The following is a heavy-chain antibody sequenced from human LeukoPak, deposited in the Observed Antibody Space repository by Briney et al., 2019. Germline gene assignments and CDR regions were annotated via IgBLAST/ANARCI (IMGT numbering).Heavy chain of an antibody. J-gene: IGHJ4*02. CDR1: GYTFTSYG. CDR3: ARRIWFGEPQFDY. D-gene: IGHD3-10*01. V-gene: IGHV1-2*02. Sequence: GASVKVSCKASGYTFTSYGISWVRQAPGQGLEWMGWINPNSGGTNYAQKFQGRVTMTRDTSINTAYMELSSLKSDDTAVYYCARRIWFGEPQFDYWGQGTLVTVSS. CDR2: INPNSGGT.